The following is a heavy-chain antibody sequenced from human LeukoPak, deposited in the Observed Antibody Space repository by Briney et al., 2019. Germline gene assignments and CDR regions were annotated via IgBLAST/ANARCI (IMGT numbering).Heavy chain of an antibody. Sequence: HGESLKISCKGSGYRFTSYWIGWGRQMPGKGVEWMGIIYPGNSDTRYSPSLEAQVTISADKPSSTAYLQWSSPQASDTAMYYCARRSPYDSSGHFPFDYWGQGPRVTVSS. CDR1: GYRFTSYW. D-gene: IGHD3-22*01. V-gene: IGHV5-51*01. CDR2: IYPGNSDT. CDR3: ARRSPYDSSGHFPFDY. J-gene: IGHJ4*02.